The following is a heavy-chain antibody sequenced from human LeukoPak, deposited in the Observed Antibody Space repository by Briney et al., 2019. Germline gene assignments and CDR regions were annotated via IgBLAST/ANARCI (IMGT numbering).Heavy chain of an antibody. CDR3: AKLGYSSSSHY. CDR1: GFTFDDYA. D-gene: IGHD6-6*01. V-gene: IGHV3-9*01. Sequence: SGRSLGLSCAASGFTFDDYAMHWVRQAPGKGLEWVSGISWNSGSIGYADSVKGRFTISRDNAKNSLYLQMNSLRAEDTALYYCAKLGYSSSSHYWGQGTLVTVSS. CDR2: ISWNSGSI. J-gene: IGHJ4*02.